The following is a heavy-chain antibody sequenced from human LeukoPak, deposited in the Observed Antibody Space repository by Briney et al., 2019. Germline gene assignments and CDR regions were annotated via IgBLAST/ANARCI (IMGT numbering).Heavy chain of an antibody. CDR2: IGGDSSST. D-gene: IGHD3-10*01. J-gene: IGHJ3*02. CDR3: VKDLIVGDYYSSDNYYLPDAFDI. Sequence: GGTLRLTCAASGFGFEDYVMHWVRQVPGTGLELVALIGGDSSSTYYADSLKGRFTISRANSYNSLYLQMDRLRIEDTALYYCVKDLIVGDYYSSDNYYLPDAFDIWGQGTMVTVSS. V-gene: IGHV3-43*02. CDR1: GFGFEDYV.